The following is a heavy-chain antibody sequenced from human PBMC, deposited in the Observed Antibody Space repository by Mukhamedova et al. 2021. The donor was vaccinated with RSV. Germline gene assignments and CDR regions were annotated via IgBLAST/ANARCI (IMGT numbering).Heavy chain of an antibody. CDR3: AKNTGSYGDY. J-gene: IGHJ4*02. V-gene: IGHV3-23*01. Sequence: AEYMGGRFTISRDISKNTLYLQMNSLRADDTAIYYCAKNTGSYGDYWGQGILVTVSS. D-gene: IGHD3-16*01.